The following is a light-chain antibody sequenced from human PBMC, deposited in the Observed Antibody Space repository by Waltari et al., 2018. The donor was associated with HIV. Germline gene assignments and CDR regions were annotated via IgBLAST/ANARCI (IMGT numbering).Light chain of an antibody. Sequence: HSALTQPPSASGSPGQSVTISCTGKTSDVGAYNYVPWYQQHPGKAPKLMIYEVFKRPSGVPDRFSGSKSGNTASLTVSGLQAEDEADYYCTSYAGRNTLVFGGGTKLTVL. CDR1: TSDVGAYNY. CDR3: TSYAGRNTLV. CDR2: EVF. V-gene: IGLV2-8*01. J-gene: IGLJ2*01.